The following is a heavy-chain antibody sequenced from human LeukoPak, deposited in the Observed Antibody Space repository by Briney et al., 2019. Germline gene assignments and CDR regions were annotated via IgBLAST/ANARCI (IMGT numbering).Heavy chain of an antibody. Sequence: PSETLSLTCTVSGGSISSYYWSWIRQPPGKGLEWIGEINHSGSTNYNPSLKSQVTISVDTSKNQFSLKLSSVTAADTAVYYCARGYSSSFFDYWGQGTLVTVSS. CDR1: GGSISSYY. D-gene: IGHD6-6*01. V-gene: IGHV4-34*01. CDR3: ARGYSSSFFDY. CDR2: INHSGST. J-gene: IGHJ4*02.